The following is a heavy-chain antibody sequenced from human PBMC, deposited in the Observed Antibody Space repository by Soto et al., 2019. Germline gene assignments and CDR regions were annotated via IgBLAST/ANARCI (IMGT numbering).Heavy chain of an antibody. V-gene: IGHV1-46*01. CDR2: ANPSGGST. Sequence: ASVTVSCKASGYLFTAYSMHWVRLAPGQGLEWMGVANPSGGSTKYAQNFQGRVTMTRDTSTTTIYMELSSLRSDDTAIYYCAREENCSGGTCYSEYFHRWGQGTLVTVS. D-gene: IGHD2-15*01. J-gene: IGHJ1*01. CDR3: AREENCSGGTCYSEYFHR. CDR1: GYLFTAYS.